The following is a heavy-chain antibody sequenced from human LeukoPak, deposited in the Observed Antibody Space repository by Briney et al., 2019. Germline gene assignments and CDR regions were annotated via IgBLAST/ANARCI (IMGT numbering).Heavy chain of an antibody. CDR1: GGSISSSSYY. Sequence: SETLSLTCTVSGGSISSSSYYWGWIRQPPGKGLEWIGSIYYSGSTYYNPSLKSRVTISVDMSKNQFSLKLSSVTAADTAVYYCARGESIIPDYWGQGTLVTVSS. J-gene: IGHJ4*02. V-gene: IGHV4-39*07. CDR3: ARGESIIPDY. D-gene: IGHD3-3*01. CDR2: IYYSGST.